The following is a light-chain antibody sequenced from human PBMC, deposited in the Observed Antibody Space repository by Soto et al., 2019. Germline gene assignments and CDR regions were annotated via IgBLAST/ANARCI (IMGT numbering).Light chain of an antibody. CDR2: DAS. J-gene: IGKJ1*01. CDR3: QQYNSYPWT. V-gene: IGKV1-5*01. CDR1: QSISSW. Sequence: DIQMTQSPSTLSASVGDRVTITCRASQSISSWLAWYQQIPGKAPKLLIYDASSLESGVPSRFSGSGSGTESTLTISRLQPDDFATYYCQQYNSYPWTFGQGSKVEIK.